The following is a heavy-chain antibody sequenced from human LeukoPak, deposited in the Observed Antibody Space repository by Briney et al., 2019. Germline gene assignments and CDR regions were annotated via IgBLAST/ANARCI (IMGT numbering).Heavy chain of an antibody. Sequence: GASVKVSCKASGYTFTSYGISWVRQAPGQGLEWMGWISAYNGNTNYAQKLQGRVTMTTDTSTGTAYMELRSLRSDDTAVYYCARDALVGATAWYGMDVWGQGTTVTVSS. CDR1: GYTFTSYG. CDR3: ARDALVGATAWYGMDV. CDR2: ISAYNGNT. D-gene: IGHD1-26*01. V-gene: IGHV1-18*01. J-gene: IGHJ6*02.